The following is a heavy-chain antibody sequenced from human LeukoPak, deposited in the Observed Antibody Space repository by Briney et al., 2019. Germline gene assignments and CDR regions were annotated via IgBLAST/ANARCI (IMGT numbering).Heavy chain of an antibody. J-gene: IGHJ1*01. Sequence: GRSLRLSCAASGFTFDDYAMHWVRQAPGKGLEWVSGISWNSGSIGYADSVKGRFTISRDNSKNTLYLQMNSLRAEDTAVYYCAKDKEQYCSGGSCYYHFNHWGQGTLVTVSS. D-gene: IGHD2-15*01. CDR3: AKDKEQYCSGGSCYYHFNH. V-gene: IGHV3-9*01. CDR1: GFTFDDYA. CDR2: ISWNSGSI.